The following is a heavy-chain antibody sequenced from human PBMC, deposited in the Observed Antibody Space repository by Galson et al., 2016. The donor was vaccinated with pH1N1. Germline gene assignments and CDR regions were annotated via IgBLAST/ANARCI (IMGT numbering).Heavy chain of an antibody. CDR3: ASLYCRGGYRYDAFDI. D-gene: IGHD3-16*02. J-gene: IGHJ3*02. Sequence: QSGAEVKNPGEFLRISCKGSGYSFTNYWISWVRQMPGKGLEWMGRIDPSDSYTNYSPSFQGNVTISTDKSISTAYLRWNSLKAPDTAMYFCASLYCRGGYRYDAFDIWGQGTMVTVSS. V-gene: IGHV5-10-1*01. CDR2: IDPSDSYT. CDR1: GYSFTNYW.